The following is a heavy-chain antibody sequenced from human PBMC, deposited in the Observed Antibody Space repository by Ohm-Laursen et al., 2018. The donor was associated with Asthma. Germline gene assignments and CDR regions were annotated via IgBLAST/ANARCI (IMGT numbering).Heavy chain of an antibody. CDR2: ISSSSSTI. D-gene: IGHD3-16*01. CDR1: KFTFSNHW. J-gene: IGHJ6*02. V-gene: IGHV3-48*01. CDR3: AREWGGMDV. Sequence: SLRLSCSAPKFTFSNHWMNWVRQAPGKGLEWVSYISSSSSTIYYADSVKGRFTISRDNAKNSLYLQMNNLRAEDAAIYYCAREWGGMDVWGQGTTVTVSS.